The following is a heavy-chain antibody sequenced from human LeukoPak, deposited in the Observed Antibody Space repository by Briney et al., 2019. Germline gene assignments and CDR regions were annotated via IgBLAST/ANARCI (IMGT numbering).Heavy chain of an antibody. J-gene: IGHJ5*02. CDR3: ARDRSYGSGSYAWFDP. CDR2: INPNSGGT. D-gene: IGHD3-10*01. V-gene: IGHV1-2*02. CDR1: GYTFTGYY. Sequence: PLASVKVSCKASGYTFTGYYMHWVRQAPGQGLELMGWINPNSGGTNYAQKFQGRVTMTRDTSISTAYMELSRLRSDDTAVYYCARDRSYGSGSYAWFDPWGQGTLVTVSS.